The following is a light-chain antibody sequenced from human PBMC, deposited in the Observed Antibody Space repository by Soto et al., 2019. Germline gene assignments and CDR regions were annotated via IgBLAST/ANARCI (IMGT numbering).Light chain of an antibody. CDR3: QQYKSYSSWT. J-gene: IGKJ1*01. V-gene: IGKV1-5*03. CDR1: QTINSW. CDR2: KAS. Sequence: DIQMTQSPPTLSASVGDRVTITCRASQTINSWLAWYQQKPGKAPKLLIYKASYLQSWVPSTFSGSGSGTEFTLTISSLQPDDFATYYCQQYKSYSSWTFGQRTKVDIK.